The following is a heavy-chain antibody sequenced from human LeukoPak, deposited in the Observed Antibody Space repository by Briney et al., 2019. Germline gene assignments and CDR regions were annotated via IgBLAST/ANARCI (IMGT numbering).Heavy chain of an antibody. CDR2: ISGSGGST. V-gene: IGHV3-23*01. CDR3: AKVTVGSYGT. D-gene: IGHD1-26*01. J-gene: IGHJ5*02. CDR1: GFTFSSYG. Sequence: GGSLRLSCAASGFTFSSYGMGWVRQAPGKGLEWVSAISGSGGSTYYADSVKGRFTISRDNSKNTLYLQMNSLRAEDTAVYYCAKVTVGSYGTWGQGTLVTVSS.